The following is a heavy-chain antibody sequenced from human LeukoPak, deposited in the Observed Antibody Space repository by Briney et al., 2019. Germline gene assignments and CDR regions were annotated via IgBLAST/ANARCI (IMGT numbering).Heavy chain of an antibody. CDR1: GFTFSSYG. D-gene: IGHD3-9*01. V-gene: IGHV3-30*02. CDR2: IWYGGSNK. CDR3: AKGGGYDILTGYFPDAFDI. Sequence: GGSLRLSCAASGFTFSSYGMHWVRQAPGKGLEWVAVIWYGGSNKYYADSVKGRFTISRDNSKNTLYLQMNSLRAEDTAVYYCAKGGGYDILTGYFPDAFDIWGQGTMVTVSS. J-gene: IGHJ3*02.